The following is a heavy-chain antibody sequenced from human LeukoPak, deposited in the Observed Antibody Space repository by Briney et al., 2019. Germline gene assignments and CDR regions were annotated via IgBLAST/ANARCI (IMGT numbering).Heavy chain of an antibody. J-gene: IGHJ4*02. CDR2: ISGSGGST. Sequence: GGSLRLSCAASGFTFSSYAMSWVRQAPGKGLEWVSAISGSGGSTYYADSVKGRFTISRDNSKDTLYLQMNSLRAEDTAVYYCAKVGMHYDHVWGNYRRWGQGTLVTVSS. D-gene: IGHD3-16*02. CDR3: AKVGMHYDHVWGNYRR. CDR1: GFTFSSYA. V-gene: IGHV3-23*01.